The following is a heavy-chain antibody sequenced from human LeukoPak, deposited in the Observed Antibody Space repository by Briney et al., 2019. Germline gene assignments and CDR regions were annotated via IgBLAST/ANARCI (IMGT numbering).Heavy chain of an antibody. CDR1: GFTFGDYA. CDR3: AISTTVVPFDY. J-gene: IGHJ4*02. V-gene: IGHV3-43*02. CDR2: ISGDGGSI. Sequence: PGGSLRLSCAASGFTFGDYAMHWVRQAPGKGLEWVSLISGDGGSISYADSVKGRFTISRDNAKNSLYLQMNSLRAEDTAVYYCAISTTVVPFDYWGQGTLVTVSS. D-gene: IGHD4-23*01.